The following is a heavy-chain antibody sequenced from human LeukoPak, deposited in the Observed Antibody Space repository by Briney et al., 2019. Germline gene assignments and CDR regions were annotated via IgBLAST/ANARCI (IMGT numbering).Heavy chain of an antibody. CDR3: ARATNVAARRSDY. J-gene: IGHJ4*02. V-gene: IGHV4-4*02. Sequence: SETLSLTCAVSDASISSSNWWTWVRQPPGKGLEWIGEIYHSGSTNYNPSLKSRVTISVDKSKNQFSLKLNSVTAADTAVYYCARATNVAARRSDYWGQGTLVTVSS. CDR2: IYHSGST. D-gene: IGHD6-6*01. CDR1: DASISSSNW.